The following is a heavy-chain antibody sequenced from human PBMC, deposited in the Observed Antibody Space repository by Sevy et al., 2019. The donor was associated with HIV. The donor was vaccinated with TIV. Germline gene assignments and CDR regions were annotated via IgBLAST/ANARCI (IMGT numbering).Heavy chain of an antibody. CDR2: IWFDGSNT. J-gene: IGHJ4*02. D-gene: IGHD4-17*01. Sequence: GGSLRLSCAASGFTFSTYVMHWVRQAPGKGLEWVAAIWFDGSNTYYADSVKGRFTISRDIAKNTLHLQMNSLRAEDTAVYYCARDLEFYDYGDYGPAFMPDYWGQGTLVTVSS. CDR3: ARDLEFYDYGDYGPAFMPDY. V-gene: IGHV3-33*01. CDR1: GFTFSTYV.